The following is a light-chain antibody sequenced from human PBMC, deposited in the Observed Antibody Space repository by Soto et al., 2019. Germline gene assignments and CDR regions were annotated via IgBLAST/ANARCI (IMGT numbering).Light chain of an antibody. CDR2: GTS. J-gene: IGKJ5*01. Sequence: VLPESTGPLSLSRGERSTLSCMASERIYSAYLGWYQQKPGQAPRLLIYGTSSRATGIPDRFSGSGSGTDFTLTIDGLEPEDFVVYYCQQYGDSPITFGQGTRLEIK. CDR3: QQYGDSPIT. CDR1: ERIYSAY. V-gene: IGKV3-20*01.